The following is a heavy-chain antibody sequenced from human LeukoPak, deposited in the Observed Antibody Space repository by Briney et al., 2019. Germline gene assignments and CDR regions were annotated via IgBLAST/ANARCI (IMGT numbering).Heavy chain of an antibody. CDR2: ISYDGSNE. CDR1: GFTFSSYV. Sequence: GGSLRLSCAASGFTFSSYVMHWVRQAPGKGLEWVAIISYDGSNEYYADSVKGRFTISRDNSKNTLYLQMNSLRAADTAVYYCARGEYYYGSGSYSPFDPWGQGTLVTVSS. CDR3: ARGEYYYGSGSYSPFDP. J-gene: IGHJ5*02. D-gene: IGHD3-10*01. V-gene: IGHV3-30*04.